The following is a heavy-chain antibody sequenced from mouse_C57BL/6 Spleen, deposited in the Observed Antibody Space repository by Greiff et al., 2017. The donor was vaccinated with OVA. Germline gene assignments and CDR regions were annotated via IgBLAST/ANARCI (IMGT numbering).Heavy chain of an antibody. J-gene: IGHJ2*01. CDR3: ARYYYGSSSPFDY. Sequence: EVQLQQSGPELVKPGASVKMSCKASGYTFTDYNMHWVKQSHGKSLEWIGYINPNNGGTSYNQKFKGKATLTVNKSSSTAYMELRSLTSEDSAVYYCARYYYGSSSPFDYWGQGTTLTVSS. D-gene: IGHD1-1*01. CDR1: GYTFTDYN. V-gene: IGHV1-22*01. CDR2: INPNNGGT.